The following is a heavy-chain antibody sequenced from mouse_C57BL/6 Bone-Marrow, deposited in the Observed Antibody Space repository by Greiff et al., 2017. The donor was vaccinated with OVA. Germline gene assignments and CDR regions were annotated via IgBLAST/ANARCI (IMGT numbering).Heavy chain of an antibody. D-gene: IGHD1-1*01. Sequence: EVQLQQSGPVLVKPGASVKMSCKASGYTFTDYYMNWVKQSHGKSLEWIGVINPYNGGTSYNQKFKGKATLTVDKSSSTAYMELNSLTSEDSAVYYCARYYGSSPLAYWGQGTLVTVSA. CDR3: ARYYGSSPLAY. CDR1: GYTFTDYY. J-gene: IGHJ3*01. CDR2: INPYNGGT. V-gene: IGHV1-19*01.